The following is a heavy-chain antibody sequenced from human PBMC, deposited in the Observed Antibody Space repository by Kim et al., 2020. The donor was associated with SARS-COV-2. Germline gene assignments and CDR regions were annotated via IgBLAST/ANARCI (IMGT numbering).Heavy chain of an antibody. Sequence: SETLSLTCPVFSGSLSSLYWGWVRQPPGKGLEWIGEIAHSGSAKYNPSLKSRVSITMDTSRNQFSLNLRSLTAADTAVYYCARSFGFYALDSWGQGTLVTVSS. V-gene: IGHV4-34*01. CDR2: IAHSGSA. D-gene: IGHD2-2*01. J-gene: IGHJ4*02. CDR1: SGSLSSLY. CDR3: ARSFGFYALDS.